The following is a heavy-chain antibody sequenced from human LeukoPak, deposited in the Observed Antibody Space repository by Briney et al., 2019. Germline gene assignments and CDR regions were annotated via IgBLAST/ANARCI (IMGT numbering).Heavy chain of an antibody. CDR2: INHSGST. CDR3: AVIYDFWGDYRGDY. D-gene: IGHD3-3*01. V-gene: IGHV4-34*01. CDR1: GGSFSGYY. Sequence: SETLSLTCAVYGGSFSGYYWSWIRQPPGKGLEWIGEINHSGSTNYNPSLKSRVTISVDTSKNQLSLKLSSVTAADTAVYYCAVIYDFWGDYRGDYWGQGTLVTVSS. J-gene: IGHJ4*02.